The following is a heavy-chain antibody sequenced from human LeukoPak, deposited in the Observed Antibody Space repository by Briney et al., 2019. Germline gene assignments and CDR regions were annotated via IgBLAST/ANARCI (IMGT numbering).Heavy chain of an antibody. J-gene: IGHJ4*02. D-gene: IGHD3-22*01. Sequence: GASVKVSCKASGYTFTSYGISWVRQAPGQGLEWMGWISAYNGNTNYAQKPQGRVTMTTDTSTSTAYMELRSLRSDDTAVYYCARDLPPSYYYDSTTLDYWGQGTLVTVSS. CDR1: GYTFTSYG. V-gene: IGHV1-18*01. CDR3: ARDLPPSYYYDSTTLDY. CDR2: ISAYNGNT.